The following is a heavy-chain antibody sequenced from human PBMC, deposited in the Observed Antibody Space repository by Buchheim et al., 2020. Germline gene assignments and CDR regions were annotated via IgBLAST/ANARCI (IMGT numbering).Heavy chain of an antibody. D-gene: IGHD3-22*01. CDR2: IDPSDSYT. CDR3: ASPYDNSGYYQGY. V-gene: IGHV5-10-1*03. J-gene: IGHJ4*02. CDR1: GYNFTSYW. Sequence: EVQLVQSGAEVKKPGESLRISCKGSGYNFTSYWINWVRQMPGKGLEWMGRIDPSDSYTNCSPSFQGRVTISGDKSISTAYLQWSSLKASDTAMYYCASPYDNSGYYQGYWGQGTL.